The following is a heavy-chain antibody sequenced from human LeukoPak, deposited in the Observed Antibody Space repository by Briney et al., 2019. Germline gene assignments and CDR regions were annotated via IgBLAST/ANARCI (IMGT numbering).Heavy chain of an antibody. CDR2: IYSGGST. CDR3: ARDRPSSSSWYHDY. D-gene: IGHD6-13*01. CDR1: GFTVSSNY. J-gene: IGHJ4*02. V-gene: IGHV3-53*01. Sequence: GGSPRLSCAASGFTVSSNYMSWVRQAPGKGLEWVSVIYSGGSTYYADSVKGRFTISRDNSRNTLYLQMNSLRAEDTAVYYCARDRPSSSSWYHDYWGQGTLVTVSS.